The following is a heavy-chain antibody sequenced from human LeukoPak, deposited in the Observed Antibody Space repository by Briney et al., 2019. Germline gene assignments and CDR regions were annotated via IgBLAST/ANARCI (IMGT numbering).Heavy chain of an antibody. CDR1: GGSISDYY. CDR3: ARNNSGNYLEYYYSYMDV. Sequence: SETLSLTCTVSGGSISDYYWSWIRQPPGKGLECIGYIYYPGSTNYNPSLKNRVTISFDTSSKQFSLRLNSVTAADTAVYYCARNNSGNYLEYYYSYMDVWGKGTTVTVSS. V-gene: IGHV4-59*08. CDR2: IYYPGST. J-gene: IGHJ6*03. D-gene: IGHD1-26*01.